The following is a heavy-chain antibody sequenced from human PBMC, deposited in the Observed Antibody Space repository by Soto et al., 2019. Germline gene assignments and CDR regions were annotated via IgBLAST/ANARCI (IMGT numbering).Heavy chain of an antibody. Sequence: QVQLVESGGGVVQPGRSLRLSCAASGFTFSSYGMHWVRQAPGKGLEWVAVISYDGSNKYYADSVKGRFTISRDNSKNTLYLQMNSLRAEDTAVYYCAKGRVVTRVRGVIPGMDVWGQGTTVTVSS. CDR1: GFTFSSYG. CDR3: AKGRVVTRVRGVIPGMDV. V-gene: IGHV3-30*18. D-gene: IGHD3-10*01. J-gene: IGHJ6*02. CDR2: ISYDGSNK.